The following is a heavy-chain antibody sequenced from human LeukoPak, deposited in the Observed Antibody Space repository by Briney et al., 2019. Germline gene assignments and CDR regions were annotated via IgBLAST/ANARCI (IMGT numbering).Heavy chain of an antibody. V-gene: IGHV4-61*02. CDR3: TRQWAVAALDY. Sequence: SETLSLTCTVSGGSISSGSYYWSWIRQPAGTGLEWIGRIYTSGSTNYNPSLKSRVTISVDTSKNQFSLKLSSVTAADTAVYYCTRQWAVAALDYWGQGTLVTVSS. J-gene: IGHJ4*02. CDR1: GGSISSGSYY. CDR2: IYTSGST. D-gene: IGHD6-19*01.